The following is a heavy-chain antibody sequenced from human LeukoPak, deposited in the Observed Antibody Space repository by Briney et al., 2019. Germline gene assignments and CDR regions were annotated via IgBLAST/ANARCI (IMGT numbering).Heavy chain of an antibody. V-gene: IGHV4-34*01. Sequence: SETPSLTCAVYGGSFSGCYWSWIRQPPGKGLEWIGEINHSGSTNYNPSLKSRVTISVDTSKNQFSLKLSSVTAADTAVYYCARGLRSRITMVRGVIGGSNWFDPWGQGTLVTVSS. CDR2: INHSGST. J-gene: IGHJ5*02. CDR1: GGSFSGCY. CDR3: ARGLRSRITMVRGVIGGSNWFDP. D-gene: IGHD3-10*01.